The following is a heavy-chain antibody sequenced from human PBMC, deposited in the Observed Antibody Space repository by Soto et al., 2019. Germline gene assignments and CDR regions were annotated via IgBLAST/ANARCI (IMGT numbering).Heavy chain of an antibody. CDR3: ARDAKWDPRGVEAQQDDYFNY. CDR1: XYTFXXXA. J-gene: IGHJ4*02. Sequence: QVRLVQSGXEXXXXXXXVKVSCKAXXYTFXXXAIHWVRXAXXXXXEWMGWVXXCNGNTKYSQKFQDRVTIRRDTYANTVDMELSSLRPEDTAVYYCARDAKWDPRGVEAQQDDYFNYWGQGTLVTVSS. D-gene: IGHD1-26*01. V-gene: IGHV1-3*01. CDR2: VXXCNGNT.